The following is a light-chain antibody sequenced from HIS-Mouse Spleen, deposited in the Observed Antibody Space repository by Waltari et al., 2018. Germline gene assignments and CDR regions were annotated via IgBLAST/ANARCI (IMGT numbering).Light chain of an antibody. J-gene: IGLJ1*01. CDR1: SSDVGGYNY. V-gene: IGLV2-14*01. CDR3: SSYTSSSTYV. CDR2: EVS. Sequence: QPASVSGSPGQSITISCTGTSSDVGGYNYVSWYQPHPGKAPKLMIYEVSNRPSGVSNRFSGSKSGNTASLTISGLQAEDEADYYCSSYTSSSTYVFGTGTKVTVL.